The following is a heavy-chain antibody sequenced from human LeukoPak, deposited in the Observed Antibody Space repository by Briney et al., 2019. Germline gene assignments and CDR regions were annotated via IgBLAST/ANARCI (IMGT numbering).Heavy chain of an antibody. Sequence: PGRSLRLSCAASGFTFSSYGMHRVRQAPGKGLEWVAVISYDGSNKYYADSVKGRFTISRDNSKNTLYLQMNSLRAEDTAVYYCAKDNGDILTGYGEYYFDYWGQGTLVTVSS. CDR3: AKDNGDILTGYGEYYFDY. CDR2: ISYDGSNK. J-gene: IGHJ4*02. CDR1: GFTFSSYG. D-gene: IGHD3-9*01. V-gene: IGHV3-30*18.